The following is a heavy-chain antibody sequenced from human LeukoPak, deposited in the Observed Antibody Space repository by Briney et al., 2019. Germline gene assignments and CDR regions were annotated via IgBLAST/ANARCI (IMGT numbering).Heavy chain of an antibody. Sequence: PGGSLRLSCAASGFTFSSFGMHWVRQAPGQGLEWVSAISGSGGSTYYADSVKGRFTISRDNSKNTLYLQMNSLRAEDTAVYYCAKVDPMVRGVISPWGQGTLVTVSS. V-gene: IGHV3-23*01. D-gene: IGHD3-10*01. J-gene: IGHJ5*02. CDR3: AKVDPMVRGVISP. CDR2: ISGSGGST. CDR1: GFTFSSFG.